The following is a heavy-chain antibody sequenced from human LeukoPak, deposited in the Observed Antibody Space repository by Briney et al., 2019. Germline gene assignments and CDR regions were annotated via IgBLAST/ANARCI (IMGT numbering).Heavy chain of an antibody. CDR2: INPNSGGT. CDR1: GYTFTGYY. CDR3: ARDVVVVVPAARGPYNWFDP. J-gene: IGHJ5*02. V-gene: IGHV1-2*02. D-gene: IGHD2-2*01. Sequence: ASVKVSCKASGYTFTGYYMHWVRQAPGQGLEWMGWINPNSGGTNYAQKFQGRVTMTRDTSICTAYMELSRLRSDDTAVYYCARDVVVVVPAARGPYNWFDPWGQGTLVTVSS.